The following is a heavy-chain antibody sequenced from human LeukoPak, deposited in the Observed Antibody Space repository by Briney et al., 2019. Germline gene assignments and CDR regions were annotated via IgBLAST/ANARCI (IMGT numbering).Heavy chain of an antibody. CDR2: IIPIFGTA. CDR3: ASALYYYDSSGYQDRPNDY. V-gene: IGHV1-69*05. CDR1: GGTFSSYA. D-gene: IGHD3-22*01. Sequence: SVKVSCKASGGTFSSYAISWVRQAPGQGLEWMGGIIPIFGTANYAQKFQGRVTITTDESTSTAYMELSSLRSEDTAVYYCASALYYYDSSGYQDRPNDYWAREPWSPSPQ. J-gene: IGHJ4*02.